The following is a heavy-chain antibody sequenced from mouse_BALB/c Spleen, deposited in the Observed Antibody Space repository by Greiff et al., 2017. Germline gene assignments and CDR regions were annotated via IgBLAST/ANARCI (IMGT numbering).Heavy chain of an antibody. Sequence: QVQLQQPGAELVKPGASVKLSCKASGYSFTSYWMHWVKQRPGQGLEWIGEIDPSDSYTNYNQKFKGKATLTVDKSSSTAYMQRSSLPSEDAAVYYCARYYYGNYGAMDYWGQGTSVTVSS. CDR1: GYSFTSYW. CDR2: IDPSDSYT. D-gene: IGHD2-1*01. CDR3: ARYYYGNYGAMDY. J-gene: IGHJ4*01. V-gene: IGHV1-69*02.